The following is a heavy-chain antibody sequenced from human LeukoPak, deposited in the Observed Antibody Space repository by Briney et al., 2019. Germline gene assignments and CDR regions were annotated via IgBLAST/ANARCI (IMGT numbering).Heavy chain of an antibody. CDR1: GFTFSVYS. Sequence: GGSLRLSCAASGFTFSVYSMNWVRQAPGKGLEWVSSITTSSSDMYYADSVEGRFTISRDNAKNSLFLQMNSLRAEDTAVYYCARERYDILTGYYWFDPWGQGTLVTVSS. V-gene: IGHV3-21*01. CDR2: ITTSSSDM. J-gene: IGHJ5*02. D-gene: IGHD3-9*01. CDR3: ARERYDILTGYYWFDP.